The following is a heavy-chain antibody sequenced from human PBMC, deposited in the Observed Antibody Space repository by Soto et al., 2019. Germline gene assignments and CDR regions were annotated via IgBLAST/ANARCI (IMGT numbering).Heavy chain of an antibody. CDR2: MNPNSGNT. Sequence: QVQLVQSGAEVKKPGASVKVSCKASGYTFTSYDINWVRQATGQGREYLGWMNPNSGNTAYVQKFQGRVTMTWDTSITTAYMELSSLRSEDMAVYFCARGVKYGAYSRWFDPWGQGTLVTVSS. CDR3: ARGVKYGAYSRWFDP. D-gene: IGHD4-17*01. J-gene: IGHJ5*02. CDR1: GYTFTSYD. V-gene: IGHV1-8*01.